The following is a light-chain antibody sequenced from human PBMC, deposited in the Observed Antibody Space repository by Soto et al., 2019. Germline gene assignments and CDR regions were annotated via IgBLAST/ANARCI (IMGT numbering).Light chain of an antibody. CDR2: SNN. CDR1: SSNIGSNT. Sequence: QSVLTQPPSASGTPGQRVTISCSGSSSNIGSNTVNWYQQLPGTAPKLLIYSNNQRPSGVPDRFSGSKSGTSASLAISGLQSEDEAAYYCASWDDSLNGHAVFGGGTHLTVL. CDR3: ASWDDSLNGHAV. V-gene: IGLV1-44*01. J-gene: IGLJ7*01.